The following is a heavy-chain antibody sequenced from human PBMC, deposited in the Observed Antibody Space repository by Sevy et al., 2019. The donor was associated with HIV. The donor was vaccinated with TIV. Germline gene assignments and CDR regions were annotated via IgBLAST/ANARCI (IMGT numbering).Heavy chain of an antibody. Sequence: SETLSLTCTVSGYSISSAYSWGWIRQPPGKGLEWFANIYHDGSTYYNPSLNSRVTISIDTSKNQFSLKLSSVTAADTAVYYCSSFGRLIIINDDTFEIWGQGTMVTVSS. CDR2: IYHDGST. CDR3: SSFGRLIIINDDTFEI. D-gene: IGHD3-9*01. V-gene: IGHV4-38-2*02. CDR1: GYSISSAYS. J-gene: IGHJ3*02.